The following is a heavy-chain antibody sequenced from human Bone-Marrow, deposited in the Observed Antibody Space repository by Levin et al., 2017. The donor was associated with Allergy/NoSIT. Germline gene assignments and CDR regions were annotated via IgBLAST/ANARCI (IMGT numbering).Heavy chain of an antibody. CDR3: ARGTGVNCDSGLDY. V-gene: IGHV3-23*01. J-gene: IGHJ4*02. D-gene: IGHD2-15*01. Sequence: GGSLRLSCAASGLTFSSYAMSWVRQAPGKGLEWVAAIRGIGGTTYYADSVKGRFTVSRDNSQNMLYLQMNSLRAEDTAVYHCARGTGVNCDSGLDYWGRGTLVTVS. CDR1: GLTFSSYA. CDR2: IRGIGGTT.